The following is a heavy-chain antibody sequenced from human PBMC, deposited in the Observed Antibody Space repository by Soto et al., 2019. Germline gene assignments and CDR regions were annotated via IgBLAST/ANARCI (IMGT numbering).Heavy chain of an antibody. V-gene: IGHV1-46*01. Sequence: QEQLVQSGAEVKEPGASLKVSCKASGDTFTSNYIHWVRQAPGQGLEWMGRINPSSGATLYGQKFQGGLTLTTDTSTSTVYMDLNSLKSEDSAVYYCASRVLCDMDVWGQGTTVTVSS. CDR2: INPSSGAT. CDR3: ASRVLCDMDV. CDR1: GDTFTSNY. D-gene: IGHD2-21*01. J-gene: IGHJ6*02.